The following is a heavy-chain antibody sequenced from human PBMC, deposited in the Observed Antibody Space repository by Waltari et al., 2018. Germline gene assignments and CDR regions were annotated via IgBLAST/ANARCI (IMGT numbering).Heavy chain of an antibody. V-gene: IGHV3-11*01. J-gene: IGHJ4*02. CDR1: GFTFTDYY. CDR2: ISGPGTAK. CDR3: ARANYGPDY. Sequence: VHVLETGGGLVRPGGSLRLSCAASGFTFTDYYMSWLRQTPEKGLEWLSYISGPGTAKHYADSVKGRFTISRDNAKNSLFLQMNSLRADDTAVYYCARANYGPDYWGQGTLVTVSS. D-gene: IGHD3-10*01.